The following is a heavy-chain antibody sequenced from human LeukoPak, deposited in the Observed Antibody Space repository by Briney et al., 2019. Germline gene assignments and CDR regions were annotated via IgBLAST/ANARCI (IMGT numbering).Heavy chain of an antibody. CDR3: ARADVLLWFGESSPGYYFDY. J-gene: IGHJ4*02. Sequence: GGSLRLSCAASGFTFGSYGMSWVRQAPGKGLEWVSFITPNADRTSYANSVEGCFTISRDNPRNTLYMQMNSLRAEDTAVYYCARADVLLWFGESSPGYYFDYWGQGTLVTVSS. CDR1: GFTFGSYG. D-gene: IGHD3-10*01. V-gene: IGHV3-23*01. CDR2: ITPNADRT.